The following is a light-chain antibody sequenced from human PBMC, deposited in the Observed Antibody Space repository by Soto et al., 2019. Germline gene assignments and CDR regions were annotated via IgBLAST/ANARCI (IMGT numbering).Light chain of an antibody. CDR1: SSDVGGYNY. J-gene: IGLJ1*01. CDR3: SSYKSSSGYV. CDR2: DVS. V-gene: IGLV2-14*01. Sequence: QSVLTQPASVSGSPGQSITISCTGPSSDVGGYNYVSWYQQHPGKAPKLMIYDVSNRPSGVSNRFSGSKSGNTASLTISGLQADDEADYYCSSYKSSSGYVFGPGTKVTVL.